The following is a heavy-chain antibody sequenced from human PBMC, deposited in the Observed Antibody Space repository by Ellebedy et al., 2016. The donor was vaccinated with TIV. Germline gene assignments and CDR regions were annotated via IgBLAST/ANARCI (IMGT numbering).Heavy chain of an antibody. Sequence: GESLKISCAASGFSFRSYWMSWVRQAPGKGLEWVANIYQDGSDEYYVDSVKGRFTIPRDNDNKALFLQMNSLRVEDTAVYYCARRGSYGDYAVQINSWFDPWGRGTLVTVSS. CDR3: ARRGSYGDYAVQINSWFDP. D-gene: IGHD4-17*01. V-gene: IGHV3-7*01. J-gene: IGHJ5*02. CDR2: IYQDGSDE. CDR1: GFSFRSYW.